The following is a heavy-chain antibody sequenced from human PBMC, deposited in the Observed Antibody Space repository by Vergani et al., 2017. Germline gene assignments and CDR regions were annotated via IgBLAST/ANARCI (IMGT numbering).Heavy chain of an antibody. CDR2: IYSGGST. CDR3: AREQGRGLYYFDY. V-gene: IGHV3-53*02. CDR1: GFTVSSNY. D-gene: IGHD3-10*01. J-gene: IGHJ4*02. Sequence: EVQLVETGGGLIQPGGSLRLSCAASGFTVSSNYMSWVRQAPGKGLEWVSVIYSGGSTYYADPVKGRFTISRDNSKNTLYLQMNSLRAEDTAVYYCAREQGRGLYYFDYWGQGTLVTVSS.